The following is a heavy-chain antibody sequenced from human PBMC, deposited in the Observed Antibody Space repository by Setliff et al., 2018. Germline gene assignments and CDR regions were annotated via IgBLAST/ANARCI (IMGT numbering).Heavy chain of an antibody. CDR2: IYTSGST. Sequence: SETLSLTCTVSGGSFTTYYWSWIRQSAGKGLEWIGYIYTSGSTNYNPSLKSRVTISLDTSKNQFSLKLSFVTAADTAVYYCARERSYYYDSSGFYYEGRHFDYWGQGTLVTVSS. D-gene: IGHD3-22*01. V-gene: IGHV4-4*08. J-gene: IGHJ4*02. CDR3: ARERSYYYDSSGFYYEGRHFDY. CDR1: GGSFTTYY.